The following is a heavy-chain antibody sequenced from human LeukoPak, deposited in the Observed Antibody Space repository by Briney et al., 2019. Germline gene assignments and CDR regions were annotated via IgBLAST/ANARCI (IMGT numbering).Heavy chain of an antibody. V-gene: IGHV4-39*07. Sequence: SETLSLTCTVSGGSISSSTYYWAWIRQSPGKGLEWIGSITYSGSTYYNPSLESRVTISVDTSKNQFSLKLSSVTAADTAVYYCARETQDYGAAFDIWGQGTMVTVSS. D-gene: IGHD4-17*01. CDR1: GGSISSSTYY. CDR3: ARETQDYGAAFDI. J-gene: IGHJ3*02. CDR2: ITYSGST.